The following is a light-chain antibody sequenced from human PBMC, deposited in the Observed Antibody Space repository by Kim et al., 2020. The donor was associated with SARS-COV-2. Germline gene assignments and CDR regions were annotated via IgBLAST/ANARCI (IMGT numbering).Light chain of an antibody. CDR3: QQYGDGPWT. Sequence: VSPGGGATLSCRASQKFSPPLAWYQQKPGQAPRLLMHGASTRPTGLPARFSGGGSGTEFTLTITGAQSEDAATYYCQQYGDGPWTFGQGTKVDIK. V-gene: IGKV3-15*01. J-gene: IGKJ1*01. CDR1: QKFSPP. CDR2: GAS.